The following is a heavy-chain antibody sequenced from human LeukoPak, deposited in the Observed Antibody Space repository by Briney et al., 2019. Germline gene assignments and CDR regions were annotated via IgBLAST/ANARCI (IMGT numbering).Heavy chain of an antibody. CDR1: GFTFSSYA. V-gene: IGHV3-23*01. CDR3: AKLGKDTAMVRGLGAFDI. J-gene: IGHJ3*02. CDR2: ISGSGGST. D-gene: IGHD5-18*01. Sequence: GGSLRLSCAASGFTFSSYAMSWVRQAPGKGLEWVSAISGSGGSTYYADSVKRRFTISRDNSKNTLYLQMNSLRAEDTAVYYCAKLGKDTAMVRGLGAFDIWGQGTMVTVSS.